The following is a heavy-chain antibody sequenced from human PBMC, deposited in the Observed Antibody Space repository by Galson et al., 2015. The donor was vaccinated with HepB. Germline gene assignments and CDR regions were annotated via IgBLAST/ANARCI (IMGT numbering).Heavy chain of an antibody. CDR3: ARVGGIDYCGGDCHPFDY. D-gene: IGHD2-21*02. V-gene: IGHV1-69*04. J-gene: IGHJ4*02. CDR1: GGTFSSYA. Sequence: SVKVSCKASGGTFSSYAISWVRQAPGQGLEWMGRIIPILGIANYAQKFQGRVTITADKSTSTAYMELSSLRSEDTAVYYCARVGGIDYCGGDCHPFDYWGQGTLVTVSS. CDR2: IIPILGIA.